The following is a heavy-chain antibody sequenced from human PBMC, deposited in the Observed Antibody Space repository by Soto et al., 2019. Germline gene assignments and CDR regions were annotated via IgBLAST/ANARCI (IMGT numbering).Heavy chain of an antibody. J-gene: IGHJ4*02. CDR2: IGGAGDST. CDR1: GFSFNSYA. V-gene: IGHV3-23*01. Sequence: EVQLLESGGGLVQPGGSLRLSCAASGFSFNSYAMSWVRQAPGKGLEWVSHIGGAGDSTYYADSVKGRFTISRDNSKKTVYLQMESLRAEDTAVYYCTGATYLDYWGQGTLVTDSS. CDR3: TGATYLDY.